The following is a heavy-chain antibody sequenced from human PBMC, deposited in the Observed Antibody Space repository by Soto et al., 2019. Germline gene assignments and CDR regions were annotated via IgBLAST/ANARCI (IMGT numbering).Heavy chain of an antibody. V-gene: IGHV3-30-3*01. CDR3: ARDQVKGTMTIL. Sequence: GGSLRLSCSASGFTFINYAMHWVRQAPGKGLEWVAVISYDGSNKYYADSVKGRFTISRDNSKNTMYLQMNSLSAEDTAVYHCARDQVKGTMTILWGQGTLVTVSS. D-gene: IGHD4-17*01. CDR1: GFTFINYA. CDR2: ISYDGSNK. J-gene: IGHJ4*02.